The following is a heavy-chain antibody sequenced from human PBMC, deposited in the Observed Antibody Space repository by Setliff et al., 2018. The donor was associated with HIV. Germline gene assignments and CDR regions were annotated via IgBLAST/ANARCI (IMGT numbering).Heavy chain of an antibody. V-gene: IGHV3-23*01. CDR2: IQSGGII. Sequence: PGGSLRLSCAASGLTLSNSAMTWVRQKPGRGLEWVSLIQSGGIIYYADSVKGRFTISRDSSSNTLSLQMTSLRAEDTALYYCAKLDYYDYSGSWARKSAIDFWGRGTMVTV. J-gene: IGHJ3*01. CDR3: AKLDYYDYSGSWARKSAIDF. D-gene: IGHD3-22*01. CDR1: GLTLSNSA.